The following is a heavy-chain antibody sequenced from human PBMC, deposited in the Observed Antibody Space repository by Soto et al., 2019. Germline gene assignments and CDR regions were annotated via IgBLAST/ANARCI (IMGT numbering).Heavy chain of an antibody. CDR3: ASRTSTPSRAFDI. CDR2: IYHSGST. J-gene: IGHJ3*02. D-gene: IGHD1-7*01. CDR1: GGSISSSNW. V-gene: IGHV4-4*02. Sequence: QVQLQESGPGLVKPSGTLSLTCAVSGGSISSSNWWSWVRQPPGKGLEWIGEIYHSGSTNYNPSLKSRVTLSVDKSKNKCSLKLSSVTAADTAVYYCASRTSTPSRAFDIWGQGTMVTVSS.